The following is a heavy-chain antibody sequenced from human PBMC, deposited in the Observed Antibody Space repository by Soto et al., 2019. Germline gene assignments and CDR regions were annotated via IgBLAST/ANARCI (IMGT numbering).Heavy chain of an antibody. V-gene: IGHV1-18*01. CDR2: ISAYNGNT. CDR3: ERRITTVTTGVWFVP. Sequence: ASVKVSCKASGYTFTSYGISWVRQAPGQGLEWMGWISAYNGNTNYAQKLQGRVTMTTDTSTSTAYMELRSLRSDDTAVYYCERRITTVTTGVWFVPWGQGTLVTV. D-gene: IGHD4-17*01. J-gene: IGHJ5*02. CDR1: GYTFTSYG.